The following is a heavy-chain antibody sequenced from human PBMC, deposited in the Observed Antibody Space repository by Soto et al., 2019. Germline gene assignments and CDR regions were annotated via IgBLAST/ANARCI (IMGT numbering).Heavy chain of an antibody. J-gene: IGHJ4*02. Sequence: QVQLVQSGAEVKKPGASVKVSCKASGYTFTSYDINWVRQATGQGLEWMGWMNPNSGNTGYAQKFQGRVTMARNTSISTAYMELSSLRSKDTAVYYCARAIKYYYDSSGYSGYWGQGTLVTVSS. CDR2: MNPNSGNT. CDR3: ARAIKYYYDSSGYSGY. D-gene: IGHD3-22*01. CDR1: GYTFTSYD. V-gene: IGHV1-8*01.